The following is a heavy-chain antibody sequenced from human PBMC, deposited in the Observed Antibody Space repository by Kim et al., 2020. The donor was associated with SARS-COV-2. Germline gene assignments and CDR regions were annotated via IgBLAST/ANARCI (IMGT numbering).Heavy chain of an antibody. CDR3: ARVRLYYGSGTGYYGMDV. J-gene: IGHJ6*02. Sequence: SVKVSCKASGGTFSSYAISWVRQAPGQGLEWMGGIIPIFGTANYAQKFQGRVTITADESTSIAYMELSSLRSEDTAVYYCARVRLYYGSGTGYYGMDVWGQGTTVTVSS. CDR2: IIPIFGTA. D-gene: IGHD3-10*01. CDR1: GGTFSSYA. V-gene: IGHV1-69*13.